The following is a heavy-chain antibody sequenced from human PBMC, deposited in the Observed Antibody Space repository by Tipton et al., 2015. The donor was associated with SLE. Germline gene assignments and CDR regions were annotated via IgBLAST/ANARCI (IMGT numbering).Heavy chain of an antibody. CDR2: IFYTGST. J-gene: IGHJ2*01. CDR1: DGSIRSTNYY. D-gene: IGHD5-18*01. V-gene: IGHV4-39*07. Sequence: TLSLTCTVSDGSIRSTNYYWGWIRQPPGKGLEWIGSIFYTGSTYYNPSLKSRVSFSIDTSKHQFSLKLNSVTAADTAVYYCARWRAKVDTDLYWRFDLWGRGTLVTVSS. CDR3: ARWRAKVDTDLYWRFDL.